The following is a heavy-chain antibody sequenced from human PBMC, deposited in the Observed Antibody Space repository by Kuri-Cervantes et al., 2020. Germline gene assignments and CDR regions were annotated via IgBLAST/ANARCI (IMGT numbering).Heavy chain of an antibody. V-gene: IGHV2-5*02. J-gene: IGHJ5*02. Sequence: SGPTLVKPTQTLTLTCPFSGFSLSTSGVGVGWTRQPPGKALEWLALIYWDDDKRYSPSLKNRLTITKATSKNQVVLTMTNMDPVDTATYYCAHRRAVFHLAAAGGWFDPWGQGTLVTVSS. D-gene: IGHD6-13*01. CDR2: IYWDDDK. CDR3: AHRRAVFHLAAAGGWFDP. CDR1: GFSLSTSGVG.